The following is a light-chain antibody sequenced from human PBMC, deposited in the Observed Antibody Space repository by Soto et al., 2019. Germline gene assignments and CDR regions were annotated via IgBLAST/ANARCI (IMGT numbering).Light chain of an antibody. Sequence: QSALTQPASVSGSPGQSITISCTGTSSDVGGYNYVSWYQQHPGKAPKLMIYDVSNRPSGVSNRFSGSKSGNTASLTISGLQAEDEADYYCQSYDNSLSGMVFGGGTKVTVL. V-gene: IGLV2-14*01. J-gene: IGLJ2*01. CDR1: SSDVGGYNY. CDR3: QSYDNSLSGMV. CDR2: DVS.